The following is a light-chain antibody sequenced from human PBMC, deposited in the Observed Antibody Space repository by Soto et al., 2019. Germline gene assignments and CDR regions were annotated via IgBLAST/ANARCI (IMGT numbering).Light chain of an antibody. V-gene: IGLV2-23*01. Sequence: QSALTLPASVSVSPGQSITISCTGTSSDVGSYNLVSWYQQHPGKAPKLMIYEGSKRPSGVSDRFSGSKSGNTASLTISGLQAEDEADYYCCSYAGSSYVFGTGTKVTVL. J-gene: IGLJ1*01. CDR1: SSDVGSYNL. CDR3: CSYAGSSYV. CDR2: EGS.